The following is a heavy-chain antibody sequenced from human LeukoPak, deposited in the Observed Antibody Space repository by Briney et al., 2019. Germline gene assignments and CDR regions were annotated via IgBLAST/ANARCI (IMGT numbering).Heavy chain of an antibody. D-gene: IGHD3-10*01. CDR3: ARSDGYGLVGI. CDR2: IYSSGST. J-gene: IGHJ3*02. CDR1: GVSISSGSNY. V-gene: IGHV4-39*07. Sequence: SETLSLTCSVSGVSISSGSNYWGWIRQPPGKTLEWIGSIYSSGSTYYNPSPKSRVIILIDTAKNHFSLNLSSVTAADTAVYYCARSDGYGLVGIWGQGTMVTVSS.